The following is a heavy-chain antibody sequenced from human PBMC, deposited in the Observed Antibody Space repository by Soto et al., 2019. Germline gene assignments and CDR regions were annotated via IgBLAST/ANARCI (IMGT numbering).Heavy chain of an antibody. Sequence: EVRLVQSGADVKKPGESLTISCKASGYSFSTYWITWLRQTPGHGLEWMGRVDPSDSYVNYNPSFRGHVTISVDKSINTASLQWSSLRASDSAMYFCARQGSAGWPLDFWGQGTLITVSA. D-gene: IGHD2-15*01. J-gene: IGHJ3*01. CDR1: GYSFSTYW. V-gene: IGHV5-10-1*03. CDR2: VDPSDSYV. CDR3: ARQGSAGWPLDF.